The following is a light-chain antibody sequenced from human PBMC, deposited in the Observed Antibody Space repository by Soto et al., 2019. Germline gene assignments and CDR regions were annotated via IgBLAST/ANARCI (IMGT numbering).Light chain of an antibody. CDR3: SSYTSSSTLC. CDR2: DVS. J-gene: IGLJ1*01. Sequence: QSVLTQPASVSGSPGQSITISCTGTSSDVGGYNYVSWYQQHPGKAPKLMIYDVSNRPSGVSNRLSGSKSGNTASLTISGLQAEDEADYYCSSYTSSSTLCFGTGTKVTVL. CDR1: SSDVGGYNY. V-gene: IGLV2-14*01.